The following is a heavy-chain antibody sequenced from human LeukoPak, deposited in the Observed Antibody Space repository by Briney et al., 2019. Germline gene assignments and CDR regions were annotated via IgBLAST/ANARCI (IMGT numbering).Heavy chain of an antibody. Sequence: GGSLRLSCAASGFTFDDYAMHWVRQAPGKGLEWVSGISWNSGSIGYADSVKGRFTISRDNAKNSLYLQMNSLRAEDTALYYCAKVRSSGWVDALDIWGQGTMVTVSS. V-gene: IGHV3-9*01. J-gene: IGHJ3*02. D-gene: IGHD6-19*01. CDR3: AKVRSSGWVDALDI. CDR2: ISWNSGSI. CDR1: GFTFDDYA.